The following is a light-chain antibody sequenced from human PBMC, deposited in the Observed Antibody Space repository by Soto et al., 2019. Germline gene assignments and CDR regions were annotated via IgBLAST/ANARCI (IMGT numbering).Light chain of an antibody. CDR1: QGFSNY. Sequence: DIQMTQSPSSLSASVGDRVTISCRASQGFSNYLAWYQQKPGKVPKLLIYAASTLQSGVPSRFSGSGSGTDVTLTISSLQPEDVATYYCQKYNSAPRAFGQGTKVEIK. J-gene: IGKJ1*01. CDR2: AAS. V-gene: IGKV1-27*01. CDR3: QKYNSAPRA.